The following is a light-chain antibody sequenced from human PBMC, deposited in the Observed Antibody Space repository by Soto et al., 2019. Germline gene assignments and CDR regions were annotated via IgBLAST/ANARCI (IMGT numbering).Light chain of an antibody. J-gene: IGKJ1*01. CDR2: DAS. CDR1: QGIRGW. V-gene: IGKV1-5*01. CDR3: QQYNSFPWT. Sequence: DIQMAQSPSTLSASVGARVTITCRASQGIRGWLAWYQQKPGKAPKLLIYDASSLESGVPSRFSGSGSGTEFTLTISSLQPDDFATYYCQQYNSFPWTFGQGTKVEIK.